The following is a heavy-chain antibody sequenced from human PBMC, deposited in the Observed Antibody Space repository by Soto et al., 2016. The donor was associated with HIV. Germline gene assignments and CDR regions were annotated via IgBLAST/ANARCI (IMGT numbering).Heavy chain of an antibody. CDR2: IYFSGST. CDR1: GGSISSGGYY. Sequence: QVQLQESGPGLVKPSQTLSLTCTVSGGSISSGGYYWSWIRQYPGKGLEWIGYIYFSGSTYYNPSLKSQVTISVDTSKNQFSLKVSSVTAADTAVYYCARGTAYRWLRSLRGAYFDYWGQGTLVTVSS. CDR3: ARGTAYRWLRSLRGAYFDY. D-gene: IGHD5-12*01. V-gene: IGHV4-31*01. J-gene: IGHJ4*02.